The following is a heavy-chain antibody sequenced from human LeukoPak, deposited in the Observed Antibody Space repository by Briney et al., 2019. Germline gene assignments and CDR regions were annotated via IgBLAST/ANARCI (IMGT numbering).Heavy chain of an antibody. CDR1: GYSISSGYY. V-gene: IGHV4-38-2*01. J-gene: IGHJ5*02. CDR2: IYHSGST. CDR3: ARRLGYCSSTSCYREGNWFDP. D-gene: IGHD2-2*02. Sequence: SETLSLTCAVSGYSISSGYYWGWIRQPPGKGLEWIGSIYHSGSTYYNPSLKSRVTISVDTSKNQFSLKLSSVTAADTAVYYCARRLGYCSSTSCYREGNWFDPWGQGTQVTVSS.